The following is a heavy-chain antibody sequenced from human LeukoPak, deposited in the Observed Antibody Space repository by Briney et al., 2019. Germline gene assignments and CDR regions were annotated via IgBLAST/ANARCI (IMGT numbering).Heavy chain of an antibody. D-gene: IGHD3-9*01. CDR2: IKQDGSEK. V-gene: IGHV3-7*01. Sequence: GGSLRLSCAASGFTFSSYWMSWVRQAPGKGLEWVANIKQDGSEKYYVDSVKGRFTISRDNAKNSLYLQMNSLRAEDTAVYYCAKDVRVLRYFDYQNYFDYWGQGTLVTVSS. CDR1: GFTFSSYW. J-gene: IGHJ4*02. CDR3: AKDVRVLRYFDYQNYFDY.